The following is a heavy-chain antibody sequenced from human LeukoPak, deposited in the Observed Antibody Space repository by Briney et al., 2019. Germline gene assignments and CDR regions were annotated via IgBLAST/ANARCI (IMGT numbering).Heavy chain of an antibody. Sequence: ASVKVSCKASGYTFTSYGISWVRQAPGQGLEWMGWISAYNGNTNYAQKLQGRVTMTTDKSTSKAYMELRSLRSDDTAVYYCAREGVTIFGVVIEYYYYYMDVWGKGTTVIVSS. CDR2: ISAYNGNT. J-gene: IGHJ6*03. V-gene: IGHV1-18*01. CDR1: GYTFTSYG. D-gene: IGHD3-3*01. CDR3: AREGVTIFGVVIEYYYYYMDV.